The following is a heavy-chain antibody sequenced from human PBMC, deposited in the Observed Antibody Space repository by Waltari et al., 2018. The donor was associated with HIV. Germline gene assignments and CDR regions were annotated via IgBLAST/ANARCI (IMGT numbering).Heavy chain of an antibody. Sequence: EVQLEESGGALLQPGGSLRLSCAASGFRFDDYTMHWVRQAPGKGLDWVSLISWDGRNIQYADSGMGRFTVSRDNSKNSLSLQMNSLRTEDTALYYCAKGLPITFWGQGTTVTVSS. D-gene: IGHD5-18*01. CDR3: AKGLPITF. CDR1: GFRFDDYT. J-gene: IGHJ6*02. CDR2: ISWDGRNI. V-gene: IGHV3-43*01.